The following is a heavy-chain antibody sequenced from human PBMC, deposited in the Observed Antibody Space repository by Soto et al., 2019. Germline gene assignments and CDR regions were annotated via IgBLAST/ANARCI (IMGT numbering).Heavy chain of an antibody. D-gene: IGHD2-15*01. CDR2: VFYSGGT. CDR3: AKEFCDPNGCYGRWLDP. J-gene: IGHJ5*02. Sequence: VQLQESGPVLAKPSETLSLTCTVSGGAMSSYYWSWIRQPPGKGLEWIGNVFYSGGTSYNPSLKRRVIISVDTSKNQFSLKLSSVTAADTAVHYCAKEFCDPNGCYGRWLDPWGQGTLATVS. V-gene: IGHV4-59*01. CDR1: GGAMSSYY.